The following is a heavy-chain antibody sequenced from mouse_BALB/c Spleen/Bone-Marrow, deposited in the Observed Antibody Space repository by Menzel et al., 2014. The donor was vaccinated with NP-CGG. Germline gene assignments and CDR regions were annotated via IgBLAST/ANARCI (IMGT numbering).Heavy chain of an antibody. CDR2: IDPYDSET. V-gene: IGHV1-74*01. D-gene: IGHD2-3*01. J-gene: IGHJ1*01. CDR3: AIYDGYYEWDWYFDV. Sequence: QVQLQQSGAELVRPGASVKLSCKASGYTFTSYWMNWVKQRPEQGLEWIGRIDPYDSETHYNQKFKDKSILTVDKSSSTAYVQLNSLTSEDSAVYYCAIYDGYYEWDWYFDVWGAGTTVTVSS. CDR1: GYTFTSYW.